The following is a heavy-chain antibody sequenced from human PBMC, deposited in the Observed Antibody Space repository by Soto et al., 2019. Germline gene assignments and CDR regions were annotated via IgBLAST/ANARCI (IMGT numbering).Heavy chain of an antibody. CDR2: IYYSGST. D-gene: IGHD5-12*01. J-gene: IGHJ4*02. CDR3: ARLYTGYEAFDY. V-gene: IGHV4-30-4*01. CDR1: GGSINSGDYY. Sequence: PSETLSLTCSVSGGSINSGDYYWSWIRQAQGKGLEGIGYIYYSGSTYYNPSLKSGSTISIDTSKNQFFLDVDSVTAADTAVYYCARLYTGYEAFDYWGQGTLVTVSS.